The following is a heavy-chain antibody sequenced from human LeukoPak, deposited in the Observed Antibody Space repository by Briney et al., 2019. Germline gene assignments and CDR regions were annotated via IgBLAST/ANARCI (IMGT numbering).Heavy chain of an antibody. Sequence: PGGSLRLSCAASGFTVSTHSMGWVRQAPGQGLEWVSYIGSTAIYADSVRGRFTISRDNAENSLYLQMNSLRAEDTAVYYCARGGPPAGAGDFDYWGQGTPVTVSS. CDR1: GFTVSTHS. V-gene: IGHV3-48*01. D-gene: IGHD3-10*01. J-gene: IGHJ4*02. CDR3: ARGGPPAGAGDFDY. CDR2: IGSTAI.